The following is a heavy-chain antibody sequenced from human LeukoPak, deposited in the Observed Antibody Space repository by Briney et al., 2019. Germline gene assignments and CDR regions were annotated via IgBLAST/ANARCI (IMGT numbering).Heavy chain of an antibody. CDR3: AKVGSGRETPPKACYYYYMDV. D-gene: IGHD3-10*01. CDR1: GFTFSSYW. V-gene: IGHV3-48*01. J-gene: IGHJ6*03. Sequence: PGGSLRLSCAASGFTFSSYWMNWVRQAPGKGLEWVSYISSSSSTIYYADSVKGRFTISRDNSKNTLYLQMNSLRAEDTAVYYCAKVGSGRETPPKACYYYYMDVWGKGTTVTVSS. CDR2: ISSSSSTI.